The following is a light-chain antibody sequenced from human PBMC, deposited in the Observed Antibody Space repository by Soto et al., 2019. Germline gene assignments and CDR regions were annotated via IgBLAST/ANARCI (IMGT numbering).Light chain of an antibody. CDR3: QQLNTCLPFFT. CDR1: QGIRSY. CDR2: GAS. Sequence: DIPLTQSPSFLSASVGDRVTITCRASQGIRSYLAWYQQRPGKAPELLIYGASTLRPGGASRFSGSGSGTEFTLTISSLQPEDFATYFCQQLNTCLPFFTFGPGTKVDIK. J-gene: IGKJ3*01. V-gene: IGKV1-9*01.